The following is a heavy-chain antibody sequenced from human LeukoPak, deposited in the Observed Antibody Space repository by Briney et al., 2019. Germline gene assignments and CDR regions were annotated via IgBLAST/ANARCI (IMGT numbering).Heavy chain of an antibody. Sequence: SGPTLVNPTQTLTLTCTFSGFSLSTSGVGVGWIRQPPGKALEWLALIYWDDDKRYNPSLKTRLTITKDTSKNQVVLTMTNMDPVDTSTYYCSHINYDILTGSHSPFDYWGQGTLVTVSS. D-gene: IGHD3-9*01. CDR1: GFSLSTSGVG. CDR3: SHINYDILTGSHSPFDY. J-gene: IGHJ4*02. CDR2: IYWDDDK. V-gene: IGHV2-5*02.